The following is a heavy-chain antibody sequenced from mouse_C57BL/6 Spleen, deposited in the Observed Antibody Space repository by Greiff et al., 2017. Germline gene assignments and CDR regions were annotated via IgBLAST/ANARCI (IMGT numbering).Heavy chain of an antibody. J-gene: IGHJ4*01. Sequence: EVQLQQSGAELVKPGASVKLSCTASGFNIKDYYMHWVKPRTEQGLEWIGRIDPEDGETQSAPKFQGKATITADTSSNTAYLQLSSLTSEDTAVYYCARWRLRNFYAMDYWGQGTSVTVSS. D-gene: IGHD2-4*01. CDR1: GFNIKDYY. CDR2: IDPEDGET. V-gene: IGHV14-2*01. CDR3: ARWRLRNFYAMDY.